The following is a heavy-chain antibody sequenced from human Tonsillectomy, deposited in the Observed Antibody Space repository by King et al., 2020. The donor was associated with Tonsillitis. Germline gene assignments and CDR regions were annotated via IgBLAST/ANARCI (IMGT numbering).Heavy chain of an antibody. CDR1: GFTLSNAW. J-gene: IGHJ1*01. CDR3: TTDPPPIIVVVTGAEYFQH. CDR2: IKSKTDGGTT. D-gene: IGHD2-21*02. Sequence: VQLVESGGGLVKPGGSLRLSCAASGFTLSNAWMSWVRQAPGKGLEWVGRIKSKTDGGTTDYGAPVKGRFTISRDDSKTTLYLQMNSLKTEDTAVYYCTTDPPPIIVVVTGAEYFQHWGQGTLVAVSS. V-gene: IGHV3-15*01.